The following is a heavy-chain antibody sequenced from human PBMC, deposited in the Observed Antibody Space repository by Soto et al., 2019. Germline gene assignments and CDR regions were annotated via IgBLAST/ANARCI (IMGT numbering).Heavy chain of an antibody. CDR3: ASGIPVTKTVVTDY. D-gene: IGHD4-17*01. V-gene: IGHV1-69*12. Sequence: QVQLVQSGPKMEKPGSSVKISCKTYGGSFSTYVVNWVRQAPGQGLEWMGGIIPTFATPTYAQKFQDRVTMTADEFTSTAYMELSSLRSDDTAVYYCASGIPVTKTVVTDYWGQGTLVTVSS. CDR1: GGSFSTYV. J-gene: IGHJ4*02. CDR2: IIPTFATP.